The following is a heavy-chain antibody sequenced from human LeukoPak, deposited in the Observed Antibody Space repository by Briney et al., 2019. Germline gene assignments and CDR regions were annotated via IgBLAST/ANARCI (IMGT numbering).Heavy chain of an antibody. Sequence: ASVKVSCTASGYTFTIYYMHWVRQAPGQGLEWMGIINPSGGSTSYAQKFQGRVTMTRDTSTSTVYMELSSLRSEDTAVYYCARGDYSYYYDSSGYPDYWGQGTLVTVSS. D-gene: IGHD3-22*01. CDR3: ARGDYSYYYDSSGYPDY. J-gene: IGHJ4*02. CDR2: INPSGGST. CDR1: GYTFTIYY. V-gene: IGHV1-46*01.